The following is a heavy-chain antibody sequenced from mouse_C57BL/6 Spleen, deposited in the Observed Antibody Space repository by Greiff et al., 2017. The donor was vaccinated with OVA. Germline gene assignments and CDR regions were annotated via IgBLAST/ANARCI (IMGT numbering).Heavy chain of an antibody. CDR1: GFSLTSYG. CDR2: IWSGGST. J-gene: IGHJ1*03. V-gene: IGHV2-2*01. CDR3: ARGVRYWGYFDV. D-gene: IGHD1-1*01. Sequence: QVQLQQSGPGLVQPSQRLSITCTVSGFSLTSYGVHWVRPSPGKGLEWLGVIWSGGSTDYNAAFISRLSISKDNSKSQVFFKMNSLQADDTAIYYCARGVRYWGYFDVWGTGTTVTVSS.